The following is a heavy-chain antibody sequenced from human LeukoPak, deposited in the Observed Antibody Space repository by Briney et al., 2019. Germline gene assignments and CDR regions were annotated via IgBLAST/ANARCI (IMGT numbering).Heavy chain of an antibody. D-gene: IGHD6-13*01. CDR3: ARGRITSSWYYFDY. J-gene: IGHJ4*02. CDR2: INTDGSST. V-gene: IGHV3-74*01. Sequence: GGSLRLSCAASGFTFSDYYMSWIRQAPGKGLVWVSRINTDGSSTTYADSVKGRFTISRDNAKNTLYLQMNSLRVEDTAVYYCARGRITSSWYYFDYWGQGTPVTVSS. CDR1: GFTFSDYY.